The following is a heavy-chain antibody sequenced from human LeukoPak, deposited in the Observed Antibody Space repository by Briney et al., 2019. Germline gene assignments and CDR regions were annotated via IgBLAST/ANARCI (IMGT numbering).Heavy chain of an antibody. CDR1: GFTFDDYG. V-gene: IGHV3-20*04. J-gene: IGHJ4*02. Sequence: PGGSLRLSCAASGFTFDDYGMSWVRQAPGKGLEWVSGINWNGGSTGYADSVKGRFTISRDNAKNSLYLQMNSLRAEDTALYYCARGGRRDIVVVPAAMAYWGQGTLVTVSS. D-gene: IGHD2-2*01. CDR3: ARGGRRDIVVVPAAMAY. CDR2: INWNGGST.